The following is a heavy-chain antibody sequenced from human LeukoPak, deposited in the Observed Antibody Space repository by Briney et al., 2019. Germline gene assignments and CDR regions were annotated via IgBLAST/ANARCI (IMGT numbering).Heavy chain of an antibody. J-gene: IGHJ4*02. CDR1: GFTFSSYS. CDR3: ARDENYYYDSSGYLTFDY. V-gene: IGHV3-21*05. CDR2: ISSSSSYI. D-gene: IGHD3-22*01. Sequence: GGSLRLSCAASGFTFSSYSMNWVRQAPGKGLEWVSYISSSSSYIYYADSVKGRFTISRDNAKNSLYLQMNSLRAEDTAVYYCARDENYYYDSSGYLTFDYWGQGTLVTVSS.